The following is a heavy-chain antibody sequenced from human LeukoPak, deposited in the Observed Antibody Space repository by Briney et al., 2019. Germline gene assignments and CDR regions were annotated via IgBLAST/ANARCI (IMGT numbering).Heavy chain of an antibody. Sequence: PSETLSLTCAVHGGSFSGYHWSWIRQPPGKGLEWIGEINPGGSANHNPSLKGRVTISLDTSKNQFSLNLNSVTAAHTAVYFCAIGPIVADTGYFDAWGQGALVTVSS. J-gene: IGHJ4*02. V-gene: IGHV4-34*01. CDR2: INPGGSA. D-gene: IGHD5-12*01. CDR1: GGSFSGYH. CDR3: AIGPIVADTGYFDA.